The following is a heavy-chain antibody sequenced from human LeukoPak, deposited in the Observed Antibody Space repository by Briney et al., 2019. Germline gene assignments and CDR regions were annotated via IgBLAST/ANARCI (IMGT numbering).Heavy chain of an antibody. D-gene: IGHD4-17*01. V-gene: IGHV1-2*02. CDR3: ARAYTTVTASDY. CDR2: INPNSGVT. J-gene: IGHJ4*02. Sequence: ASVKVSCKASGYSFTAYYMHWVRQAPGRGLAWMGWINPNSGVTNYGQKFQGRVTMTRDTSISTVYMELSRLTSDDTAVYYCARAYTTVTASDYWGQGTLVTVSS. CDR1: GYSFTAYY.